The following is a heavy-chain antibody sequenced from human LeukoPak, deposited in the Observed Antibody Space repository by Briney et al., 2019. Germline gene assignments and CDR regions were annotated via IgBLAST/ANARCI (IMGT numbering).Heavy chain of an antibody. CDR1: GYTFSSFS. CDR3: VRLRRNYDSSGYYYYYDY. Sequence: GGSLRLSCVASGYTFSSFSINWVRQAPGKGLEWVSSISVRSNYIYYADSVRGRFSISRDDAGNSLYLQIDSLRGDDTAVYYCVRLRRNYDSSGYYYYYDYWGQGTLVTVSS. V-gene: IGHV3-21*01. D-gene: IGHD3-22*01. CDR2: ISVRSNYI. J-gene: IGHJ4*02.